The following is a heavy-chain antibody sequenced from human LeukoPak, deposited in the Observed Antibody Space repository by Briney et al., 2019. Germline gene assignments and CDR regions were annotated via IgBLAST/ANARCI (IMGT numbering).Heavy chain of an antibody. CDR1: GFTFSNYA. V-gene: IGHV3-23*01. J-gene: IGHJ4*02. CDR2: ISGRASST. Sequence: GGSLRLSCAASGFTFSNYAMAWVRQAPGKGLEWLSTISGRASSTYYVDSVEGRFTISRDNSKNMLYLQMNSLRAEDTALYYCAKTTSWLREGPFDYWGQGTLVTVSS. D-gene: IGHD3-10*01. CDR3: AKTTSWLREGPFDY.